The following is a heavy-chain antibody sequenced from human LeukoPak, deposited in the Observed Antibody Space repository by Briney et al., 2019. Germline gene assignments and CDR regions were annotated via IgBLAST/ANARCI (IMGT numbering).Heavy chain of an antibody. Sequence: ASVKVSCKASGYTFTSYDINWVRQATGQGLEWMGWMNPNSGNTGYAQKFQGRVTMTRNTSISTAYMELSSLRSEDTAVYYCARATGDPYYYYHYYMDVWGKGTTVTVSS. D-gene: IGHD7-27*01. J-gene: IGHJ6*03. CDR2: MNPNSGNT. V-gene: IGHV1-8*01. CDR1: GYTFTSYD. CDR3: ARATGDPYYYYHYYMDV.